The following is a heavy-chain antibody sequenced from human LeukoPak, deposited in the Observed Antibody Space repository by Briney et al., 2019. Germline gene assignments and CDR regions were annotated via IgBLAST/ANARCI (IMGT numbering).Heavy chain of an antibody. D-gene: IGHD3-16*01. CDR2: IGNDGRAK. J-gene: IGHJ2*01. CDR1: GYTFSNHG. V-gene: IGHV3-30*02. Sequence: GGSLRLSCTASGYTFSNHGLHWVRQAPGKGLEWVAVIGNDGRAKRYAESVEGRFTLSRDNSKNIHFLEMNSPRDGDTATYYCAREAAWGNWYFDLWGRGTLVTVSS. CDR3: AREAAWGNWYFDL.